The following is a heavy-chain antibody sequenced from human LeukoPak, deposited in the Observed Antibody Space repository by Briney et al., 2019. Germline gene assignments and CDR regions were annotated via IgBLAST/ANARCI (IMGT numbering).Heavy chain of an antibody. D-gene: IGHD3-9*01. CDR2: INHSGST. CDR1: GGSFSGYY. CDR3: ARGRSVLRYFDWLPRAYYFDY. Sequence: SETLSLTCAVYGGSFSGYYWSWIRQPPGKGLEWIGEINHSGSTNYNPSLKSRVTISVGTSKNQFSLKLSSVTAADTAVYYCARGRSVLRYFDWLPRAYYFDYWGQGTLVTVSS. J-gene: IGHJ4*02. V-gene: IGHV4-34*01.